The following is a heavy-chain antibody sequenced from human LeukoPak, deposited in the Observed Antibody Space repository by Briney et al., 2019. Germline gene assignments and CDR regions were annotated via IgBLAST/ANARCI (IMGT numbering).Heavy chain of an antibody. CDR3: ARDGVDTAIDY. CDR1: GFTFSSYA. D-gene: IGHD5-18*01. CDR2: ISYDGSNK. Sequence: GGSLRLSCAASGFTFSSYAMHWVRQAPGKGLEWVAVISYDGSNKYYADSVKGRFTISRDNFKNTLYLQMNSLRAEDTAVYYCARDGVDTAIDYWGQGTLVTVSS. J-gene: IGHJ4*02. V-gene: IGHV3-30*01.